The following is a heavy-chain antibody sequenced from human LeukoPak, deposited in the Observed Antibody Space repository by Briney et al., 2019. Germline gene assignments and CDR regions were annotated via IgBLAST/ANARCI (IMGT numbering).Heavy chain of an antibody. D-gene: IGHD5-12*01. Sequence: ASVKVSCKASGYTFTSYYMHWVRQAPGQGLEWMGGIIPIFGTANYAQKFQGRVTITADESTSTAYMELSSLRSEDTAVYYCARTVGGYSGYDGGLFDYWGQGTLVTVSS. V-gene: IGHV1-69*13. CDR2: IIPIFGTA. CDR3: ARTVGGYSGYDGGLFDY. CDR1: GYTFTSYY. J-gene: IGHJ4*02.